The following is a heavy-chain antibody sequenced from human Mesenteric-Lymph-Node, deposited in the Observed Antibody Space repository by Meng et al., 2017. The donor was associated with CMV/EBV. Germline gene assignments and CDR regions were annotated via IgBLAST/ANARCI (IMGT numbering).Heavy chain of an antibody. CDR3: ARGSSYDILTGYFDY. D-gene: IGHD3-9*01. J-gene: IGHJ4*02. V-gene: IGHV4-34*01. Sequence: QVELPQWGAGLLKPSENLSVTCAVYGGSFSGYYWNWIRRSPEKGLEWIGEINHSGSTTYNPSFTSRIIISVDTSTNQISLNMSSVTAADTAVYYCARGSSYDILTGYFDYWGQGALVTVSS. CDR2: INHSGST. CDR1: GGSFSGYY.